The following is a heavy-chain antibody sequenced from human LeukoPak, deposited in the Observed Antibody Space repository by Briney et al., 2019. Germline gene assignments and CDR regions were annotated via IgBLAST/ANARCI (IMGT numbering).Heavy chain of an antibody. V-gene: IGHV3-30-3*01. Sequence: GGSLRLSCAASGFTFSSYAMHWVRQAPGKGLEWVAVISYDGSNKYYADSVKGRFTISRDNSKNTLYLQMNSLRAEDTAVYYCAKDQNIVVVVAATPPDAFDIWGQGTMVTVSS. CDR1: GFTFSSYA. D-gene: IGHD2-15*01. CDR3: AKDQNIVVVVAATPPDAFDI. CDR2: ISYDGSNK. J-gene: IGHJ3*02.